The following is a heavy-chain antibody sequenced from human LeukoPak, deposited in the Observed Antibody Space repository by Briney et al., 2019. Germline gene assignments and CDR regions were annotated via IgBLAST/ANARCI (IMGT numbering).Heavy chain of an antibody. CDR3: AREVDASSAY. J-gene: IGHJ4*02. Sequence: PSETLSLTCAVYGGSFSGYYWSWIRQPPGKGLEWIGGINQSGSTNYNPSLKSRVTISVDTSKNQFSLKLSSVTAADTAVYYCAREVDASSAYWGQGTLVTVSP. V-gene: IGHV4-34*01. CDR1: GGSFSGYY. CDR2: INQSGST. D-gene: IGHD6-6*01.